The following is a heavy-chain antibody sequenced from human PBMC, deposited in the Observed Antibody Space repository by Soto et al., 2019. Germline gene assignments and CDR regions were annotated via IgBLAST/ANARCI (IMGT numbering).Heavy chain of an antibody. J-gene: IGHJ5*02. CDR3: ARVLFGRGNWFDP. CDR1: GGSISSYY. D-gene: IGHD3-3*01. Sequence: SETLSLTCTVSGGSISSYYWGWIRQPPGKGLEWIGYIYYSGSTNYNPSLKSRVTISVDTSKNQFSLKLSSVTAADTAVYYCARVLFGRGNWFDPWGQVTLVSVS. V-gene: IGHV4-59*01. CDR2: IYYSGST.